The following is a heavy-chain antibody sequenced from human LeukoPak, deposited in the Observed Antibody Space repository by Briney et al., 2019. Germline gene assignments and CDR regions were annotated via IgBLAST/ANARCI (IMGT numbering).Heavy chain of an antibody. CDR2: IYYSGST. V-gene: IGHV4-39*01. CDR3: ASQYSSSFTYNSHGFDY. Sequence: SETLSLTCTVSGGSISSSSYYWGWIRQPPGKGLEWIGSIYYSGSTYYNPSLKSRVTISVDTSKNQFSLKLSSVTAADTAVYYCASQYSSSFTYNSHGFDYWGQGTLVTVSS. J-gene: IGHJ4*02. CDR1: GGSISSSSYY. D-gene: IGHD6-6*01.